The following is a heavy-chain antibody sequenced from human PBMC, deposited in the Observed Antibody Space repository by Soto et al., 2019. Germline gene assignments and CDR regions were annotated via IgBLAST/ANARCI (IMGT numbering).Heavy chain of an antibody. CDR3: ARSLLQGDF. J-gene: IGHJ4*02. V-gene: IGHV1-46*01. CDR2: IKPNGGST. D-gene: IGHD2-21*01. Sequence: QVQLVQSGAEVKKPGASVKVSCKASGYTFIHYYIHWVGQAPGQGLEWMAIIKPNGGSTNYGQKFQGRVTVTSDSSTSTVSMELNSLGSDDTAVYFCARSLLQGDFWGQGTLVTVSS. CDR1: GYTFIHYY.